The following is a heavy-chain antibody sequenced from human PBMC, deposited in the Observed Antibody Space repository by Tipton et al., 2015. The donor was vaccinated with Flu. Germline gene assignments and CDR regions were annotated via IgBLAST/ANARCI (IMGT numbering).Heavy chain of an antibody. J-gene: IGHJ4*02. CDR1: GFTFSSYE. D-gene: IGHD3-16*01. CDR3: ARGFIRLCDY. CDR2: ISTSGTTI. Sequence: SLRLSCAASGFTFSSYEMNWVRQAPGKGLEWVSYISTSGTTIYYADSVKGRFTISRDNAKNSLYLQMNSLRAEDTAVYYCARGFIRLCDYWGQGTRVTVSA. V-gene: IGHV3-48*03.